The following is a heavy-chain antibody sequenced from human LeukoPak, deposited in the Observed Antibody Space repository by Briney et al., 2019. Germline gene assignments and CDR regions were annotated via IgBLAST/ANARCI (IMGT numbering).Heavy chain of an antibody. D-gene: IGHD1-26*01. J-gene: IGHJ4*02. V-gene: IGHV3-23*01. Sequence: SGGSLRLSCAASGFTFSSYAMSWVRQAPGKGLEWVSAISGSGGSTYYADSVKGRFTISRDNSKNTLYLQMNSLRAEDTAVYYCARGEGLGTTNGGYYFAYWGQGSLVIVSS. CDR2: ISGSGGST. CDR3: ARGEGLGTTNGGYYFAY. CDR1: GFTFSSYA.